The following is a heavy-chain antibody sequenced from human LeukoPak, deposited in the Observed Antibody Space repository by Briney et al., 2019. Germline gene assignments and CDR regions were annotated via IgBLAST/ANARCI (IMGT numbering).Heavy chain of an antibody. D-gene: IGHD3-16*02. CDR3: ARSNYVWGSYRPRQSDAFDI. J-gene: IGHJ3*02. Sequence: SETLSLTCAVYGGSFSGYYWSWIRQPPGKGLEWIGEINHSGSTNYNPSLKSRVTISVDTSKNQFSLKLSSVTAADTAVYYCARSNYVWGSYRPRQSDAFDIWGQGTMVTVSS. CDR1: GGSFSGYY. CDR2: INHSGST. V-gene: IGHV4-34*01.